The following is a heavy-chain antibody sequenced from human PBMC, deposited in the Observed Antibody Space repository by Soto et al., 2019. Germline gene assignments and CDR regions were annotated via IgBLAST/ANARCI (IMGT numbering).Heavy chain of an antibody. D-gene: IGHD6-6*01. V-gene: IGHV3-23*01. CDR1: GFTFGSYA. CDR3: AKAAGVESSSQYFDY. CDR2: ISGSGGST. Sequence: EVQLLESGGGLVQPGGSLRLSCAASGFTFGSYAMSWVRQAPGKGLEWVSTISGSGGSTYYADSVKGRFTISRDNSKNTLYLQMNSLRAEDTALYFCAKAAGVESSSQYFDYWGQGTLVTVSS. J-gene: IGHJ4*02.